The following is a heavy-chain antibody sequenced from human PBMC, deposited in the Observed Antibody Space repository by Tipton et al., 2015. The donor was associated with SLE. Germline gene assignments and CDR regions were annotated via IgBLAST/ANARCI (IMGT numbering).Heavy chain of an antibody. CDR3: ARGRSYSNGWYGYFDL. V-gene: IGHV3-21*01. CDR1: GFTFSSHS. D-gene: IGHD6-19*01. Sequence: SLRLSCAASGFTFSSHSMNWVRQAPGKGLEWVSSISSSSSYLYYADSVKGRFTISRDNAKNSLYLEMNSLRAEDTAVYYCARGRSYSNGWYGYFDLCARVTLVTVSS. CDR2: ISSSSSYL. J-gene: IGHJ2*01.